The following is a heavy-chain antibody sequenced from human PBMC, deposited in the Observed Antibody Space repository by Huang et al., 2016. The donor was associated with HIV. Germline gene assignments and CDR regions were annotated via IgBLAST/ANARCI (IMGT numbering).Heavy chain of an antibody. D-gene: IGHD4-4*01. CDR2: RGSDSRDT. Sequence: QVQLVQSGGEVMQPGASVRVSCKASGYDFGSYGMSWVRQAPGQGLEWRGWRGSDSRDTSSAQKCQGRGTMTTDTSTTTTYMELRSLRSDDTAMYYCARDPYYSNRWKRNDASFLWGQGTMITVSS. J-gene: IGHJ3*01. CDR1: GYDFGSYG. CDR3: ARDPYYSNRWKRNDASFL. V-gene: IGHV1-18*01.